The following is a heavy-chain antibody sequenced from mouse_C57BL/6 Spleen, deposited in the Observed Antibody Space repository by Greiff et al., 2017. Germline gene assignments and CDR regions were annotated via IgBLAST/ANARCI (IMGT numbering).Heavy chain of an antibody. CDR3: ARTERDAYYAMDY. Sequence: EVQLQQSGPELVKPGASVKISCKASGYTFTDYYMNWVKQSHGKSLEWIGDINPKNGGTSYNQKFKGKATLTVDNASSTAYRELRSLTSEDSAVYYCARTERDAYYAMDYWGQGTSVTVSS. CDR2: INPKNGGT. V-gene: IGHV1-26*01. D-gene: IGHD3-3*01. CDR1: GYTFTDYY. J-gene: IGHJ4*01.